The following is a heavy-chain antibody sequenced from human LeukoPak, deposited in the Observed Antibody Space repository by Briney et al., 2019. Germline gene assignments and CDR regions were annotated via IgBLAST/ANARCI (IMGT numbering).Heavy chain of an antibody. V-gene: IGHV3-7*01. D-gene: IGHD5-12*01. J-gene: IGHJ4*02. Sequence: GGSLRLSCAASGFDFSSYWMSWVRQAPGKGLEWVANINGAGSGKDYVDSVKGRFTISRDNAKNSLFLQMNSLIVEDTAVYYCARERWLQPDHWRQEIVLTVSS. CDR2: INGAGSGK. CDR3: ARERWLQPDH. CDR1: GFDFSSYW.